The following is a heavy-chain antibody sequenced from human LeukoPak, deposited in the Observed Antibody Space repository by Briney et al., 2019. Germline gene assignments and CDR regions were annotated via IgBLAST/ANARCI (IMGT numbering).Heavy chain of an antibody. V-gene: IGHV3-33*01. CDR2: IWYDGSNK. CDR1: GFTFSSYG. J-gene: IGHJ6*02. CDR3: ARAGIAAYCYGMDV. D-gene: IGHD6-25*01. Sequence: GGSLRLSCAASGFTFSSYGMHWVRQAPGKGLEWVAVIWYDGSNKYYADSVKGRFTISRDNSKNTLYLQMNSLRAEDTAVYYCARAGIAAYCYGMDVWGQGTTVTVSS.